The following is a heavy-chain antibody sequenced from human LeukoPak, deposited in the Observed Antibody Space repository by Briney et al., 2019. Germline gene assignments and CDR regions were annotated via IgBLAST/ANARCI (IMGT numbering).Heavy chain of an antibody. Sequence: GGSLRLSCAASGFTFSSYAMHWVRQAPGKGLEWVAVISYDGSNKYYADSVKGRFTISRDNSKNTLYLQMNSLRAEDTAVYYCARGVATGDYWGQGTLVTVSS. CDR2: ISYDGSNK. V-gene: IGHV3-30-3*01. CDR3: ARGVATGDY. CDR1: GFTFSSYA. D-gene: IGHD5-12*01. J-gene: IGHJ4*02.